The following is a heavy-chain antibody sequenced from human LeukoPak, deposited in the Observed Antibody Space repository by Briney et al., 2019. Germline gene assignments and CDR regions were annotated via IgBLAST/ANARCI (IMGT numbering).Heavy chain of an antibody. CDR3: AKDSSSYNWGYMDV. Sequence: GGSLSLSCAASGFTFSTYAMTWVRQAPGKGLEWVSIIGGSDSRTYYADSVKGRFTISRDNSKNTLYLQMNSLRAEDTAVYYCAKDSSSYNWGYMDVWGKGTTVIVSS. D-gene: IGHD1-20*01. CDR1: GFTFSTYA. J-gene: IGHJ6*03. V-gene: IGHV3-23*01. CDR2: IGGSDSRT.